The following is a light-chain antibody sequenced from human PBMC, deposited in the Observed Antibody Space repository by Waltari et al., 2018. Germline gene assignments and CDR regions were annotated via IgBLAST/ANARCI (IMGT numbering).Light chain of an antibody. J-gene: IGKJ4*01. V-gene: IGKV3-11*01. CDR2: DAS. Sequence: EIVLTQSPATLSLSPGERATLSCRASQSVSSYLGWYQQKPGQAPRLLIYDASNRATGIPARFSGSGSGTDFTLTISSLEFEDFAVYYCQQRVNWPLTFGGGTKVEIK. CDR3: QQRVNWPLT. CDR1: QSVSSY.